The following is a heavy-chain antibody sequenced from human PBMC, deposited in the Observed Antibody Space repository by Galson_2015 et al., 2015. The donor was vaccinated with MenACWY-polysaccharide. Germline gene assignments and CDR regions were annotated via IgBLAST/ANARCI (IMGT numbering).Heavy chain of an antibody. V-gene: IGHV3-23*01. D-gene: IGHD3-22*01. CDR3: AKVTMINRPSPFDY. Sequence: SLRLSCAASGFTFTNYAMSWVRQAPGKGLEWVSTISSSGYNTYCADSVKGRFTISRDYSKNTLYLQMNSLRAEDTALFYCAKVTMINRPSPFDYWGQGTLVTVSS. CDR1: GFTFTNYA. CDR2: ISSSGYNT. J-gene: IGHJ4*02.